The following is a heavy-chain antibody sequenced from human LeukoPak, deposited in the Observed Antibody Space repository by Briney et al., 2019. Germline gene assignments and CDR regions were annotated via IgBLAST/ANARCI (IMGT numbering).Heavy chain of an antibody. D-gene: IGHD3-16*01. V-gene: IGHV4-59*08. J-gene: IGHJ4*02. Sequence: PSETLSLTCTASGGSVSSYYWTWIRQPPGKGLEWIAFIYYSRSTHYNPSLKSRVTISVDTPKNQFSLKLRSVTAADMAVYYCARHAYSFPHYFDYWGQGALVTVSS. CDR3: ARHAYSFPHYFDY. CDR2: IYYSRST. CDR1: GGSVSSYY.